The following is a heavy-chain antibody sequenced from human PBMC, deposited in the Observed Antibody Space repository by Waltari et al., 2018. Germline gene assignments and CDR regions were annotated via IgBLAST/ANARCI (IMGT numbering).Heavy chain of an antibody. CDR1: GFSPRTSGVG. D-gene: IGHD6-13*01. V-gene: IGHV2-5*01. Sequence: QITLKESGPTLVKPTQTLTLTCTFSGFSPRTSGVGVGSIRQPPGKALEWLALIYWNDDKRYSPSLKSRLTITKDTSKNQVVLTMTNMDPVDTATYYCAHTPGIAAGAHFDIWGQGTMVTVSS. CDR2: IYWNDDK. CDR3: AHTPGIAAGAHFDI. J-gene: IGHJ3*02.